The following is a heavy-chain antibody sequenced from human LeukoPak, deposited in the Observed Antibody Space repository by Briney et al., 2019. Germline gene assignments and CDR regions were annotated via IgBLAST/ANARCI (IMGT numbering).Heavy chain of an antibody. V-gene: IGHV3-48*03. CDR2: ISSSGSTI. CDR3: ARGGYCSSTICYDEMLDY. Sequence: QPGGSLRLSCAASGFTFSSYEMNWVRQAPGKGLEWVSYISSSGSTIYYADSVKGRFTISRDNAKNSLYLQMNSLRAEDTAVYYCARGGYCSSTICYDEMLDYWGQGTLVTVSS. D-gene: IGHD2-2*01. CDR1: GFTFSSYE. J-gene: IGHJ4*02.